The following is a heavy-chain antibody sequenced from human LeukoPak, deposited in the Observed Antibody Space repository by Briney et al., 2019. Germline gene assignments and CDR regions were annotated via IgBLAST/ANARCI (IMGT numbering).Heavy chain of an antibody. CDR2: INSDGSSI. CDR3: AKSDWFDP. V-gene: IGHV3-74*01. Sequence: GSLRLSCAASGFTFSSHWMHWVRQAPGKGLVWVSRINSDGSSIGYADSVKGRFTISRDNAKNSLYLQMNSLRAEDTALYYCAKSDWFDPWGQGTLVTVSS. CDR1: GFTFSSHW. J-gene: IGHJ5*02.